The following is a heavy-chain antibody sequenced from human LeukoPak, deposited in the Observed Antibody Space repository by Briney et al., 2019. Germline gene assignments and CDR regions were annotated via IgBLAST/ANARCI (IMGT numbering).Heavy chain of an antibody. J-gene: IGHJ4*02. CDR1: GFTFSSYG. CDR2: IRYDGSNK. V-gene: IGHV3-30*02. Sequence: PGGSLRLSCAPSGFTFSSYGMHWARQAPGKGLEWVAFIRYDGSNKYYADSVKGRFTISRDNSKNTLYLQMNSLRAEDTAVYYCAKDHVGPFDYWGQGTLVTVSS. CDR3: AKDHVGPFDY.